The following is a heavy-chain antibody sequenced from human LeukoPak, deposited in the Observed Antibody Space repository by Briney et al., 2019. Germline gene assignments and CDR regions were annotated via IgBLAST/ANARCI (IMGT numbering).Heavy chain of an antibody. CDR3: ARDTFGGVGIDY. CDR2: ISSSSSYI. D-gene: IGHD3-16*01. Sequence: GGSLRLSCAASGFTFSSYSMNWVRQAPGKGREWVSSISSSSSYIYYADSVKGRFTISRDNAKNSLYLQMNSLRAEDTAVYYCARDTFGGVGIDYWGQGTLVTVSS. J-gene: IGHJ4*02. V-gene: IGHV3-21*01. CDR1: GFTFSSYS.